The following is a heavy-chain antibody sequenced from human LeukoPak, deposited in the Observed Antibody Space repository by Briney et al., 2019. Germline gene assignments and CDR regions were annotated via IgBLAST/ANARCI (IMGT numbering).Heavy chain of an antibody. J-gene: IGHJ6*03. CDR3: ATRSLLWFGELLSAGYYYYMDV. V-gene: IGHV1-69*06. D-gene: IGHD3-10*01. CDR2: IIPIFGTA. CDR1: GYTFTGYY. Sequence: GASVKVSCKASGYTFTGYYMHWVRQAPGQGLEWMGGIIPIFGTANYAQKFQGRVTITADKSTSTAYMELSSLRSEDTAVYYCATRSLLWFGELLSAGYYYYMDVWGKGTTVTVSS.